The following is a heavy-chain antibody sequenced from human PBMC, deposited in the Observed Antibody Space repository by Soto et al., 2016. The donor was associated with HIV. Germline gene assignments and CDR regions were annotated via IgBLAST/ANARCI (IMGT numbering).Heavy chain of an antibody. CDR2: ISWNSGNI. D-gene: IGHD6-19*01. Sequence: EVQLVESGGGLVQPGRSLRLPCAASGFTFDAYAMHWVRQAPGKGLEWVSGISWNSGNIGYADSVKGRFTISRDNAKNSLYLQMDSLRPEDTAFYYCVKDNSGWYYFDYWGQGALVTVSS. CDR1: GFTFDAYA. J-gene: IGHJ4*02. V-gene: IGHV3-9*01. CDR3: VKDNSGWYYFDY.